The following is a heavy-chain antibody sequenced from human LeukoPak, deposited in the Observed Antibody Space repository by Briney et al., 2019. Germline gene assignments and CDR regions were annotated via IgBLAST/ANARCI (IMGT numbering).Heavy chain of an antibody. Sequence: SETLSLTCAVSGAFITNSHWWSWARQPPGKGLEWIGEFYHSGTTNYNPSLQSRVTMSVDKSKNQFSLKLSSVTAADTAVYYCATYFYGEYGSYYFDYWGQGTLVTVSS. V-gene: IGHV4-4*02. CDR3: ATYFYGEYGSYYFDY. D-gene: IGHD4-17*01. CDR2: FYHSGTT. J-gene: IGHJ4*02. CDR1: GAFITNSHW.